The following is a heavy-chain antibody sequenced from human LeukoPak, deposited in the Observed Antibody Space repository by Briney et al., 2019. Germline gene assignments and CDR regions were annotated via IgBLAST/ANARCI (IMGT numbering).Heavy chain of an antibody. CDR3: ARDQGYTFGYGMDV. D-gene: IGHD2-2*02. J-gene: IGHJ6*04. CDR2: IYSGGNT. V-gene: IGHV3-53*01. CDR1: GFTVSSNY. Sequence: PGGSLRLSCAASGFTVSSNYMSWVRQAPGKGLEWVSVIYSGGNTYCADSVKGRFTISRDNSKNTLYLQMNSLRAEDTAVYYCARDQGYTFGYGMDVWGKGTTVTVSS.